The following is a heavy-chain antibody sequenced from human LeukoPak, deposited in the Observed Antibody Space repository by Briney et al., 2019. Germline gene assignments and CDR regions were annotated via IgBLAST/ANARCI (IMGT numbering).Heavy chain of an antibody. J-gene: IGHJ4*02. V-gene: IGHV4-59*08. CDR2: IYYSGST. CDR3: ARQGVTFGGVIALDY. CDR1: GGSISSYY. Sequence: SETLSLTCTVSGGSISSYYWSWIRQPPGKGLEWIGYIYYSGSTNYNPSLKSRVTISVDTSKNQFSLKLSSVTAADTAVYYCARQGVTFGGVIALDYWGQGTLVTVSS. D-gene: IGHD3-16*02.